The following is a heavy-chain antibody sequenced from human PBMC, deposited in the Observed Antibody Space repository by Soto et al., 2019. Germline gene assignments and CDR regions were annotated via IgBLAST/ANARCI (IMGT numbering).Heavy chain of an antibody. Sequence: ASVKVSCKASGYTFTGYYMHWVRQAPGQGLEWMGWINPNSGGTNYAQKFQGWVTMTRDTSISTAYMELSRLRSDDTAVYYCARGDSSGYYSHYYYGMDVWGQGTTVTVSS. D-gene: IGHD3-22*01. V-gene: IGHV1-2*04. CDR2: INPNSGGT. CDR3: ARGDSSGYYSHYYYGMDV. J-gene: IGHJ6*02. CDR1: GYTFTGYY.